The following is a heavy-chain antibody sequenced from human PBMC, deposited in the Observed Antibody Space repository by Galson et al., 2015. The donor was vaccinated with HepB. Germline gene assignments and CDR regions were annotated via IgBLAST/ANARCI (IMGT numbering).Heavy chain of an antibody. CDR1: GFTFASSG. V-gene: IGHV3-23*01. J-gene: IGHJ4*02. CDR3: AKSFYGGSYYFDS. Sequence: SLRLSCAASGFTFASSGMSWVRQAPGKGLEWVSLISAGGGETRYADSVKGRFTVSRDNSKNTLYLQMNSLRAEETAIYYCAKSFYGGSYYFDSWGRGTLVTASS. CDR2: ISAGGGET. D-gene: IGHD1-26*01.